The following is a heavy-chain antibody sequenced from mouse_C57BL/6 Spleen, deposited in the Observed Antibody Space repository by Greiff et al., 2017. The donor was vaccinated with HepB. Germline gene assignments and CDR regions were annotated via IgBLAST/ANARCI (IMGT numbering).Heavy chain of an antibody. Sequence: QVQLKQSGPELVKPGASVKLSCKASGYTFTSYDINWVKQRPGQGLEWIGWIYPRDGSTKYNEKFKGKATLTVDTSSSTAYMELHSLTSEDSAVYFCARDWDGGAMDYWGQGTSVTVSS. CDR2: IYPRDGST. CDR3: ARDWDGGAMDY. J-gene: IGHJ4*01. CDR1: GYTFTSYD. D-gene: IGHD4-1*01. V-gene: IGHV1-85*01.